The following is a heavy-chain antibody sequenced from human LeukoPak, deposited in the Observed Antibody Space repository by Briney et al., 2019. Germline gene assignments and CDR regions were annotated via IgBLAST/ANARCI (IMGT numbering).Heavy chain of an antibody. D-gene: IGHD3-22*01. CDR2: IYPGDSDT. J-gene: IGHJ3*02. V-gene: IGHV5-51*01. CDR3: ARPTYYYDSSGTRGAFDT. CDR1: GYSFTSYW. Sequence: GESLKISCKGSGYSFTSYWIGWVRQMPGKGLEWMGIIYPGDSDTRYSPSFQGQVTISADKSISTAYLQWSSLKASDTAMYYCARPTYYYDSSGTRGAFDTWGQGTMVTVSS.